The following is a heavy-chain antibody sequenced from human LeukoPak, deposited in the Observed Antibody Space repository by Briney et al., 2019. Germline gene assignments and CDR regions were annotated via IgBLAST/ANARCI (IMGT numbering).Heavy chain of an antibody. D-gene: IGHD6-19*01. CDR3: ARVGVXGXXXXWSYY. Sequence: PGRSLRLSCAASGFTFSSYGMHWVRQAPGKGLEWVAVIWYDGSNKYYADSVKGRFTISRDNSKNTLYLQMNSLRAEDTAVYYCARVGVXGXXXXWSYYWGQGXLVTVS. J-gene: IGHJ4*02. CDR1: GFTFSSYG. V-gene: IGHV3-33*01. CDR2: IWYDGSNK.